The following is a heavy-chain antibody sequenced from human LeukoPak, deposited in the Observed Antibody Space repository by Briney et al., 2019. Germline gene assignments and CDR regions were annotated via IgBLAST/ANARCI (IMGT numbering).Heavy chain of an antibody. D-gene: IGHD2-2*01. CDR1: GFTFSSFA. Sequence: QSGGSLRLSCAASGFTFSSFAMSWVRQAPGKGLEWVSAIHGGGGGKYYADYVRGRFTISRDNSKNTLYLQMNSLRAEDTAVYYCAKPGGIVVVPAPGVWGKGTTVTVSS. V-gene: IGHV3-23*01. CDR3: AKPGGIVVVPAPGV. CDR2: IHGGGGGK. J-gene: IGHJ6*04.